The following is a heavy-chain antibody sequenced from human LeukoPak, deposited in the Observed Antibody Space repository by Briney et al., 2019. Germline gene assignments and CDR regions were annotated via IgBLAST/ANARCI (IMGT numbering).Heavy chain of an antibody. J-gene: IGHJ4*02. CDR2: IRSDGSNK. D-gene: IGHD3-10*01. CDR3: ARAQYGSGSYYGY. V-gene: IGHV3-30*02. Sequence: GGSLRLSCAGSGFSFSSYGMHWVRQAPGKGLEWMAFIRSDGSNKYYADSVKGRFTISRDNSKNTLYLQMNSLRAEDTAVYYCARAQYGSGSYYGYWGQGTLVTVSS. CDR1: GFSFSSYG.